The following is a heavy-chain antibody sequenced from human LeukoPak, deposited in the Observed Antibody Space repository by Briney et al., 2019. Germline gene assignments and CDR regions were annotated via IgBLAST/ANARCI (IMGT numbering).Heavy chain of an antibody. CDR1: GFTFNTYA. D-gene: IGHD6-13*01. CDR2: ITSGANT. CDR3: AKARAGDITAAFNY. J-gene: IGHJ4*02. Sequence: GGSLRLSCAASGFTFNTYAMSWVRQAPGKGLEWVSGITSGANTYYADSVKGRFTISRDNSENTLDLQMNSLRAEDTAIYYCAKARAGDITAAFNYWGQGTLVTVSS. V-gene: IGHV3-23*01.